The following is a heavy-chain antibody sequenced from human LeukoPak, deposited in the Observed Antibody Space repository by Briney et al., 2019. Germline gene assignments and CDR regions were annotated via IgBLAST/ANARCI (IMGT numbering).Heavy chain of an antibody. J-gene: IGHJ6*03. CDR1: GFTFSDYA. CDR3: TTTQYYGGNENRRFYYYYYYMDV. D-gene: IGHD4-23*01. Sequence: PGGSLRLSCSASGFTFSDYAMHWVRQAPGKGLEWVGRIKSKTDGGTTDYAAPVKGRFTISRDDSKNTLYLQMNSLKTEDTAAYYCTTTQYYGGNENRRFYYYYYYMDVWGKGTTVTVSS. V-gene: IGHV3-15*01. CDR2: IKSKTDGGTT.